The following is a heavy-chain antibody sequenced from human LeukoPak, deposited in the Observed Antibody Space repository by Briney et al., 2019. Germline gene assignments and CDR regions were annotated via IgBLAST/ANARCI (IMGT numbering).Heavy chain of an antibody. D-gene: IGHD2-2*02. CDR1: GFTFSSYE. V-gene: IGHV3-48*03. J-gene: IGHJ4*02. Sequence: GGSLRLSCAASGFTFSSYEMNWVRQAPGKGLEWVSYISSSGSTIYYADSVKGRFTISRDNAKNSLYLQMNSLRAEDTAVYYCARGSMRYCSSTSCYRVLDYWGQGTLITVSS. CDR3: ARGSMRYCSSTSCYRVLDY. CDR2: ISSSGSTI.